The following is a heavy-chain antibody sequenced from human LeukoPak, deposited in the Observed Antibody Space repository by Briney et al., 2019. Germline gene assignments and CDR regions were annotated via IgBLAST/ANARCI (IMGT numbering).Heavy chain of an antibody. CDR3: ARDWYSSGWYGSGDWFDP. D-gene: IGHD6-19*01. Sequence: SETLSLTCTVSGGSISSYYWSWIRQPAGKGLEWIGRIYTSGSTNYNPSLKSRVTMSVDTSKNQFSLKLSSVTAADTAVYYCARDWYSSGWYGSGDWFDPWGQGTLVTVSS. J-gene: IGHJ5*02. V-gene: IGHV4-4*07. CDR2: IYTSGST. CDR1: GGSISSYY.